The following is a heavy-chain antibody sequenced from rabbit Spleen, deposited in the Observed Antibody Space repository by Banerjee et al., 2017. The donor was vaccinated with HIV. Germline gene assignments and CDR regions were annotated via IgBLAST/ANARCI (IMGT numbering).Heavy chain of an antibody. Sequence: QSLEESGGGLVKPGASLTLTCKASGFSFNSGYDMCWVRQAPGKGLEWVACAYAGSSGSTYSATWAKGRFTISKTSSTTVTLQMTSLTVADTATYFCVREAGYGGYGDGNLWGPGTLVTVS. J-gene: IGHJ4*01. V-gene: IGHV1S40*01. D-gene: IGHD6-1*01. CDR1: GFSFNSGYD. CDR2: AYAGSSGST. CDR3: VREAGYGGYGDGNL.